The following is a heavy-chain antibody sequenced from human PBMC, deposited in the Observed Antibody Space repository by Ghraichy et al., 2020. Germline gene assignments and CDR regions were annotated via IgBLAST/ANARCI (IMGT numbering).Heavy chain of an antibody. D-gene: IGHD5-12*01. CDR2: IWYDGSNK. J-gene: IGHJ6*02. Sequence: GGSLRLSCAASGFTFSSYGMHWVRQAPGKGLEWVAVIWYDGSNKYYADSVKGRFTISRDNSKNTLYLQMNSLRAEDTAVYYCARDQWLRLGRSPRYYYGMDVWGQGTTVTVSS. CDR3: ARDQWLRLGRSPRYYYGMDV. CDR1: GFTFSSYG. V-gene: IGHV3-33*01.